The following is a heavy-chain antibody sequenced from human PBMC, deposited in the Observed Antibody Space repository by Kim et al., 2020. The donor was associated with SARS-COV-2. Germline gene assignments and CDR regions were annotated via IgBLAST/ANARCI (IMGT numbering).Heavy chain of an antibody. V-gene: IGHV1-69*01. J-gene: IGHJ6*02. Sequence: FQGRVTITADESTSTAYMELSSLRSEDTAVYYCARGYCSGGSCNYYGMDVWGQGTTVTVSS. CDR3: ARGYCSGGSCNYYGMDV. D-gene: IGHD2-15*01.